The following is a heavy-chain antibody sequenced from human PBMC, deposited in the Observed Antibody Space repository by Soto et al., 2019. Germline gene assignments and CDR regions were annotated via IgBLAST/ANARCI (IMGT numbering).Heavy chain of an antibody. V-gene: IGHV1-18*01. CDR1: GYSFSSYG. CDR2: LNANNGNT. D-gene: IGHD5-12*01. J-gene: IGHJ4*02. Sequence: ASVKVSCKASGYSFSSYGISWVRQAPGQGLEWMGWLNANNGNTTYAEKFQGRVTITTDKSTSTVYMELSSLRSDDTAVYYCVRVVAIPGYPDNWGQGTLVTVSS. CDR3: VRVVAIPGYPDN.